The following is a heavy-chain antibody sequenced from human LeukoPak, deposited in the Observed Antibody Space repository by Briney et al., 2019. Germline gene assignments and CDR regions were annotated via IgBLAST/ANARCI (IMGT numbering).Heavy chain of an antibody. V-gene: IGHV4-39*07. CDR2: IYYSGGT. J-gene: IGHJ4*02. Sequence: SETLSLTCTVSGGSISSSSSYWGWIRQPPGKGLEWIGSIYYSGGTYYNPSLKSRVTISVDTSKTQFSLKLSSVTAADTAVYYCARRRYTSGYLDYWGQGTLVTVSS. CDR1: GGSISSSSSY. CDR3: ARRRYTSGYLDY. D-gene: IGHD5-12*01.